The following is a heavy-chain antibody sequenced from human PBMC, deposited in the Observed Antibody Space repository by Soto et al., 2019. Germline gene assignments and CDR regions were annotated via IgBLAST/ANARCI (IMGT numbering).Heavy chain of an antibody. V-gene: IGHV4-34*01. J-gene: IGHJ4*02. CDR3: ARGIEGATYQY. D-gene: IGHD1-26*01. CDR1: GGSFSGYY. CDR2: INHSGST. Sequence: SETLSLTCAVYGGSFSGYYWSWIRQPPGKGLEWIGEINHSGSTNYNPSLKSRVTISVDTSKNQFSLKLSSVTAADTAVYYCARGIEGATYQYWGQGTLVTVSS.